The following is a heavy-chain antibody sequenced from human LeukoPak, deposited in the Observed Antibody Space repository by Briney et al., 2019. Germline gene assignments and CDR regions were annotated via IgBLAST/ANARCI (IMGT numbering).Heavy chain of an antibody. V-gene: IGHV4-34*01. Sequence: SETLSLTCAVYGGSFSGYYWSWIRQPPGKGLEWIGEINHSGSTNYNPSLKSRVTISVDTSKNQFSLKLSSVSAADTAVYYCARSPWSRAFHLWGRGTLVTVSS. CDR3: ARSPWSRAFHL. J-gene: IGHJ2*01. CDR1: GGSFSGYY. CDR2: INHSGST. D-gene: IGHD2-15*01.